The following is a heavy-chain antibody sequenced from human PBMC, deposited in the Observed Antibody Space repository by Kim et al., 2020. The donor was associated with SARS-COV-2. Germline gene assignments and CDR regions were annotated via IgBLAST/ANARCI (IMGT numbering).Heavy chain of an antibody. J-gene: IGHJ5*02. V-gene: IGHV4-34*01. D-gene: IGHD2-15*01. CDR3: ARGYPRYCSGGSCHDP. Sequence: SLKSRDTISVDTSKNQFSLKLSAVTAADTAVYYCARGYPRYCSGGSCHDPWGQGTLVTVSS.